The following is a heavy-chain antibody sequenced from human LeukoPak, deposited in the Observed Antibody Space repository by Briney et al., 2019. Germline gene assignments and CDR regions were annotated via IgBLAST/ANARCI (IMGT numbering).Heavy chain of an antibody. V-gene: IGHV4-4*07. D-gene: IGHD1-26*01. CDR1: AGSISNYY. CDR2: IYTSGST. J-gene: IGHJ4*02. CDR3: VKSGGYGLIDY. Sequence: PSETLSLTCTVSAGSISNYYWSWIRQPAGKGLEWIGRIYTSGSTNYNPSLKSRVIISLDTSKNQFSLRLNSVTAADTAMYFCVKSGGYGLIDYWGQGTLVTVSS.